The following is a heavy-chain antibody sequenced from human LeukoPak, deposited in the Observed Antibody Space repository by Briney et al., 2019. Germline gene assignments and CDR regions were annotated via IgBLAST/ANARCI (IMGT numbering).Heavy chain of an antibody. V-gene: IGHV4-59*01. J-gene: IGHJ4*02. D-gene: IGHD5-12*01. Sequence: SETLSLTCTVSGGSISSYYWSWIRQPPGKGLEWIGYIYYSGCTNYNPSLKSRVTISVDTSKNQFSLKLSSVTAADTAVYYCARGGGYDSGIDYWGQGTLVTVSS. CDR1: GGSISSYY. CDR2: IYYSGCT. CDR3: ARGGGYDSGIDY.